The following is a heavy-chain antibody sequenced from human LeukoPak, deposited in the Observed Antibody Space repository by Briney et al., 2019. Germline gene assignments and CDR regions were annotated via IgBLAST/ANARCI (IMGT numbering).Heavy chain of an antibody. J-gene: IGHJ4*02. CDR3: ARALYSGGWYSDY. CDR2: INPDSGGT. Sequence: ASVKVSCKASGYTFTNYYIHWVRQAPGQGLEWMGWINPDSGGTNCAQKFQGWVTMTRDTSISTAYTELSRLKSDDTAMYYCARALYSGGWYSDYGGKGPLVTVSS. CDR1: GYTFTNYY. D-gene: IGHD6-19*01. V-gene: IGHV1-2*04.